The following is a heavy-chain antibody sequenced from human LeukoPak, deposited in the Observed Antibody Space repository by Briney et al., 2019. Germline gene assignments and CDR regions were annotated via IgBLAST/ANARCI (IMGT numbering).Heavy chain of an antibody. J-gene: IGHJ4*02. CDR3: ARVGILGYDSSGYYYVDY. CDR1: GFTFSSYS. D-gene: IGHD3-22*01. CDR2: ISSSSSYI. Sequence: RGSLRLSCAASGFTFSSYSMNWVRQAPGKGLEWVSSISSSSSYIYYADSVKGRFTISRDNAKNSLYLQMSSLRAEDTAVYYCARVGILGYDSSGYYYVDYWGQGTLVTVSS. V-gene: IGHV3-21*01.